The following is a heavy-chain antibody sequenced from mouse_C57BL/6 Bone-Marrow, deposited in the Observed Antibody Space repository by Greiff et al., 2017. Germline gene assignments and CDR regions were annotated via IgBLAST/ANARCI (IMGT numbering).Heavy chain of an antibody. Sequence: EVKLVESGGELVKPGGSLKFSCAASGFTFSSYGMSWVRQTPDKGLEWVATISSGGSYTYYPDSVKGRFTISGDNAKNTLYLQMSSLKSEDTAMYYCARPSDGWFAYWGQGTLVTVSA. V-gene: IGHV5-6*02. D-gene: IGHD1-3*01. J-gene: IGHJ3*01. CDR2: ISSGGSYT. CDR1: GFTFSSYG. CDR3: ARPSDGWFAY.